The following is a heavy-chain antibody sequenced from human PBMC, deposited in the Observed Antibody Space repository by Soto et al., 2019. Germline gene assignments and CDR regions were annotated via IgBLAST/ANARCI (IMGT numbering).Heavy chain of an antibody. J-gene: IGHJ4*02. CDR1: GSTFSIYA. Sequence: LRLSCAASGSTFSIYAMTWVRQAPGKGLEWVTSISASGGNIYYADSVKGRFTISRDNSKNTLYLQMNSLRAEDTAVYYCAKQDGANSHDSNGFDYWGQGALVTVSS. D-gene: IGHD3-22*01. CDR3: AKQDGANSHDSNGFDY. V-gene: IGHV3-23*01. CDR2: ISASGGNI.